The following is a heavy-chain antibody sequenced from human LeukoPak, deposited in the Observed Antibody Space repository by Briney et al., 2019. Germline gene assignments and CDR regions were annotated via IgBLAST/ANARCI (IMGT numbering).Heavy chain of an antibody. CDR1: GFTFSSYW. Sequence: GGSLRLSCAASGFTFSSYWMSWVRQAPGKGLEWVANIKQDGSEKYYVDSVKGRFTISRDNAKNSLYLQMNSLRAEDTAVYYCAKGRLGSSSSDAFDIWGQGTMVTVSS. D-gene: IGHD6-6*01. J-gene: IGHJ3*02. CDR2: IKQDGSEK. V-gene: IGHV3-7*03. CDR3: AKGRLGSSSSDAFDI.